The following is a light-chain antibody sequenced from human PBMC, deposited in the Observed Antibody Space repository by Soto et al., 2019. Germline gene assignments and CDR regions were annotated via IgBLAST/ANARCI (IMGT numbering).Light chain of an antibody. CDR1: QSVSNN. CDR3: QPYNNWPLT. J-gene: IGKJ4*01. V-gene: IGKV3-15*01. CDR2: DTS. Sequence: EIIMTQSSATLSVSPGERATLSCRASQSVSNNLAWYQQKPGQAPRLLIYDTSTRATGVPARFSGSRSGPEFTLTIKSLQSEDFAIYYCQPYNNWPLTFGGGTKVDIK.